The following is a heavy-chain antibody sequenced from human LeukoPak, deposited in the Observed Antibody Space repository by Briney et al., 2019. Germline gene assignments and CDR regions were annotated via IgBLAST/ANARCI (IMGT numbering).Heavy chain of an antibody. V-gene: IGHV4-31*03. Sequence: SSETPSLTCTVSGGSISSGGYYWSWIRQHPGKGLEWIGYIYYGGSTYYNPSLKSRVTISVDTSKNPCSLKLSSVTAADTAVYYCARVVYYDFWSGYSNFDYWGQGTLVTVSS. D-gene: IGHD3-3*01. CDR3: ARVVYYDFWSGYSNFDY. J-gene: IGHJ4*02. CDR1: GGSISSGGYY. CDR2: IYYGGST.